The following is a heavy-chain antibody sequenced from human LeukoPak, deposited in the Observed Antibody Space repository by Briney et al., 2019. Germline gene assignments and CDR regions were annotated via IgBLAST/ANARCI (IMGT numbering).Heavy chain of an antibody. D-gene: IGHD3-10*01. CDR1: GGSFSGYS. CDR2: INHSGST. CDR3: ARQSGWGRWAFDY. J-gene: IGHJ4*02. Sequence: SETLSLTCAVYGGSFSGYSWSWIRQPPGKGLEWIGEINHSGSTNYNPSLKSRVTMSVDTSKNQFSLKLSSVTAADTAVYYCARQSGWGRWAFDYWGQGILVTVSS. V-gene: IGHV4-34*01.